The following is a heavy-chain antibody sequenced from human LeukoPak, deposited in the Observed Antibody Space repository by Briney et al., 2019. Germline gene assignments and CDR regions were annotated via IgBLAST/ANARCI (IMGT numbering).Heavy chain of an antibody. CDR2: ISYDGSNK. J-gene: IGHJ6*02. Sequence: GGSLRLSCAASGFTFSSYAMHRVRQAPGKGLEWVAVISYDGSNKYYADSVKGRFTISRDNSKNTLYLQMNSLRAEDTAVYYCARVGIAARPHYYYGMDVWGQGTTVTVSS. CDR3: ARVGIAARPHYYYGMDV. D-gene: IGHD6-6*01. V-gene: IGHV3-30-3*01. CDR1: GFTFSSYA.